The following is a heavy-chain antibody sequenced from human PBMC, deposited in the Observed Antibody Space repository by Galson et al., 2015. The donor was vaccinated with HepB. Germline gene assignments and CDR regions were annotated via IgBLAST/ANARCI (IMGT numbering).Heavy chain of an antibody. V-gene: IGHV1-69*13. CDR1: GGTFSSYA. Sequence: SVKVSCKVSGGTFSSYAISWVRQAPGQGLEWMGGVIPIFGTANYAQKFQGRVTITADESTSTAYMELSSLGSEDTAVYYCARGRRGDVLRFLTRYYYYMDVWGKGTTVTVSS. CDR2: VIPIFGTA. CDR3: ARGRRGDVLRFLTRYYYYMDV. J-gene: IGHJ6*03. D-gene: IGHD3-3*01.